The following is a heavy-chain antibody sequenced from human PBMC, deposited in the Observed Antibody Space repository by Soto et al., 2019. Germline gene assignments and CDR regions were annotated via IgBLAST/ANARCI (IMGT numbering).Heavy chain of an antibody. J-gene: IGHJ4*02. CDR3: ARGGFRYCTNGVCYSDY. CDR1: VDTFTSYG. Sequence: GASVKVSCKASVDTFTSYGISWVRQAPGQGLEWMGWISAYNGNTNYAQKLQGRVTMTTDTSTSTAYMEVRSLRSDDTAVYYCARGGFRYCTNGVCYSDYWGQGTLVTVSS. V-gene: IGHV1-18*01. D-gene: IGHD2-8*01. CDR2: ISAYNGNT.